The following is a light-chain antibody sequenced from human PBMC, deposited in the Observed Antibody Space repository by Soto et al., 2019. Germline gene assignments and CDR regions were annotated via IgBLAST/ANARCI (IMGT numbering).Light chain of an antibody. V-gene: IGKV3-11*01. CDR2: DAS. CDR1: QSVSSY. Sequence: TQSPATLSLSPGERATLSCRASQSVSSYLAWYQQKPGQAPRLLIYDASNRATGIPARFSGSGSGTDFTLTISSLEPEDFAVYYCQQRSNWPPEGTFGQGTRLEI. J-gene: IGKJ5*01. CDR3: QQRSNWPPEGT.